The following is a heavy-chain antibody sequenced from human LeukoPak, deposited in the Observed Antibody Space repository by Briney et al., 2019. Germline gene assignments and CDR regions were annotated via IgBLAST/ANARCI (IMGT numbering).Heavy chain of an antibody. V-gene: IGHV4-39*07. Sequence: PSETLSLTCTVSGGSISSGSYYWSWIRQPAGKGLEWIGSIYHSGSTYYNPSLKSRVTISVDTSKNQFSLKLSSVTAADTAVYYCARYSGRGYYFDYWGQGTLVTVSS. D-gene: IGHD3-10*01. J-gene: IGHJ4*02. CDR1: GGSISSGSYY. CDR2: IYHSGST. CDR3: ARYSGRGYYFDY.